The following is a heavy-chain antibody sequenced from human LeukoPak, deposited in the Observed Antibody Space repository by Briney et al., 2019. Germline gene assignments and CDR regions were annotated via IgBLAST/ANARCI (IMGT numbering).Heavy chain of an antibody. Sequence: PGGSPRLSCAASGFSFGSHPMNWVRQAPGKGLEWVSGITGSGDYTYYIDSVQGRFTISRDNSRNMLFLQMNSLRAEDTAIYYCARGVMAARLYYFDYWGRGILVTVSS. D-gene: IGHD2-21*01. CDR2: ITGSGDYT. J-gene: IGHJ4*02. CDR1: GFSFGSHP. V-gene: IGHV3-23*01. CDR3: ARGVMAARLYYFDY.